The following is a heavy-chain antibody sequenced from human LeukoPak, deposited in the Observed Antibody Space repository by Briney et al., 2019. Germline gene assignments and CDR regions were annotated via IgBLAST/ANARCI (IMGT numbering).Heavy chain of an antibody. D-gene: IGHD2-2*01. V-gene: IGHV2-70*11. Sequence: SGPALVKPTQTLTLTCTFSGFSLSTTGMCATWIRQPPGEALEWLARIDWDDDKYYSTSLKTRLTISKDTSRNQVVLTMTNMDPADTATYYCARIRGTYCRSTSCSFEDYWGQGALVIVSS. J-gene: IGHJ4*02. CDR1: GFSLSTTGMC. CDR2: IDWDDDK. CDR3: ARIRGTYCRSTSCSFEDY.